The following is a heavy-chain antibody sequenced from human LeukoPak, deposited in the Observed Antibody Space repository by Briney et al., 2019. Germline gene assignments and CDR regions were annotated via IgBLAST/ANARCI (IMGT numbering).Heavy chain of an antibody. CDR1: GFTFSSYS. J-gene: IGHJ2*01. V-gene: IGHV3-21*01. CDR2: ISSSSSYI. D-gene: IGHD6-6*01. Sequence: GGSLRLSCAASGFTFSSYSMNWVRQAPGKGLEWVSSISSSSSYIYYADSVKGRFTISRDNAKNSLYLQMKSLRAEDTAVYYCARRPGDSSSSWYFDLWGRGTLVTVSS. CDR3: ARRPGDSSSSWYFDL.